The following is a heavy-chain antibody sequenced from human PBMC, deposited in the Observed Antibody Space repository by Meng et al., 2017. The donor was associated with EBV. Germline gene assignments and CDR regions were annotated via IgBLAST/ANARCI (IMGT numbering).Heavy chain of an antibody. Sequence: QVQFVQSGAEVKKPGSSVKVSCKTSGGSFRSDAISWVRQAPGQGLEWMGGLIPMSDAPHYAQKFQGSIMITADESTSTHYMDLSGLRSEDTAVYYCASESGRGFTPDYWGQGTLVTVSS. CDR2: LIPMSDAP. J-gene: IGHJ4*02. CDR3: ASESGRGFTPDY. V-gene: IGHV1-69*01. D-gene: IGHD3-10*01. CDR1: GGSFRSDA.